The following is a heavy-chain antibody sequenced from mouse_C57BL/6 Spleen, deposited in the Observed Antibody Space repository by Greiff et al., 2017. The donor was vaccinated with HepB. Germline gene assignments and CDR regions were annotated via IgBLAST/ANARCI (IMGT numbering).Heavy chain of an antibody. CDR1: GFTFSSYA. CDR2: ISDGGSYT. D-gene: IGHD3-2*02. V-gene: IGHV5-4*01. J-gene: IGHJ4*01. CDR3: ARETYSSDAMYY. Sequence: EVQLVESGGGLVKPGGSLKLSCAASGFTFSSYAMSWVRQPPEKRLEWVATISDGGSYTYYPDNVKGRFTISRYNAKNNLYLQMSHLKSEDTAMYYCARETYSSDAMYYWGQGTSVTVSS.